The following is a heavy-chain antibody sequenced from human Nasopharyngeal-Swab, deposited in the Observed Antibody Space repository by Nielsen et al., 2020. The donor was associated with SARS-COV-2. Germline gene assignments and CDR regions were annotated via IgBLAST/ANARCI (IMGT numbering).Heavy chain of an antibody. J-gene: IGHJ6*02. CDR2: IRSKAYGGTT. V-gene: IGHV3-49*04. Sequence: GESLITSCTASGFTFGYYAMSWVRQAPGKGLEWVGFIRSKAYGGTTEYAASVKGRFTISRHDSKSIAYLQMNSLKTEDTAVYYCTRDGGYGSGSHYYYYGMDVWGQGTTVTVSS. CDR1: GFTFGYYA. CDR3: TRDGGYGSGSHYYYYGMDV. D-gene: IGHD3-10*01.